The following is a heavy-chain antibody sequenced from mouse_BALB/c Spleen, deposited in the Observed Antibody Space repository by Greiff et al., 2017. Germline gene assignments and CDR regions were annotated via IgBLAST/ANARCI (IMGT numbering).Heavy chain of an antibody. CDR1: GYTFSSYW. V-gene: IGHV1-9*01. J-gene: IGHJ4*01. Sequence: QVQLQQSGAELMKPGASVKISCKATGYTFSSYWIEWVKQRPGHGLEWIGEILPGSGSTNYNEKFKGKATFTADTSSNTAYMQLSSLTSEDSAVYYCARGFAYYGNYAMDYWGQGTSVTVSS. CDR3: ARGFAYYGNYAMDY. CDR2: ILPGSGST. D-gene: IGHD2-10*01.